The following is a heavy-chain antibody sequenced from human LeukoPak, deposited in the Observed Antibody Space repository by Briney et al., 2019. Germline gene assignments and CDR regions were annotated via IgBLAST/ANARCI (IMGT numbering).Heavy chain of an antibody. CDR1: GGSISNTYYY. D-gene: IGHD2-15*01. J-gene: IGHJ4*02. CDR2: IYYSGSS. CDR3: AGASCSGGSCGFDY. Sequence: SETLSLTCTVSGGSISNTYYYWGWIRQPPGKGLEWIASIYYSGSSYYNPSLKSRVTMSVDTSKNQFSLKLSSVTAADTAVYYCAGASCSGGSCGFDYWGQGTLVTVSS. V-gene: IGHV4-39*07.